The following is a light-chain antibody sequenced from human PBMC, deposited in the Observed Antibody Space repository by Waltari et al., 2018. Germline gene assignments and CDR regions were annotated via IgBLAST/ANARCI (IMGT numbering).Light chain of an antibody. CDR3: GAWDDSLNGYV. Sequence: QSVLTQPPSASGTPGQRVTIPCSGSSSNIGSTPVSWYHQLPGTTPKLPIYGDDQRPSGVPDRFSASKSGTSASLSISNLQSEDEADYYCGAWDDSLNGYVFGSGTKVNVL. CDR2: GDD. V-gene: IGLV1-44*01. J-gene: IGLJ1*01. CDR1: SSNIGSTP.